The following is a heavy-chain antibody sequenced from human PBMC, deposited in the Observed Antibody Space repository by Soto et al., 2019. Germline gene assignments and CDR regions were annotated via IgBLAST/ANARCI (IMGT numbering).Heavy chain of an antibody. V-gene: IGHV1-3*01. Sequence: ASVKVSCKSSGYTFTSNAIHWVRQAPGQSLEWMGWVNAGNGYTKYLQNFQGRVTITSDTSASTAYMELNSLRSEDTAVYYCARGAHTYGYVFDYWGKGTLVTVSS. CDR3: ARGAHTYGYVFDY. CDR1: GYTFTSNA. D-gene: IGHD5-12*01. J-gene: IGHJ4*02. CDR2: VNAGNGYT.